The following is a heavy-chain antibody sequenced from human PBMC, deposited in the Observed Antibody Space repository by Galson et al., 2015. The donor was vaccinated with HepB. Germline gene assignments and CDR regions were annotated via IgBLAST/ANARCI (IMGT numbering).Heavy chain of an antibody. CDR3: ARDLSPLTGHYVSELTPDY. J-gene: IGHJ4*02. CDR1: GFTFSSYA. Sequence: SLRLSCAASGFTFSSYAMHWVRQAPGKGLEWVAVISYDGSNKYYADSVKGRFTISRDNSKNTLYLQMNSLRAEDTAVYYCARDLSPLTGHYVSELTPDYWGQGTLVTVSS. CDR2: ISYDGSNK. V-gene: IGHV3-30-3*01. D-gene: IGHD3-9*01.